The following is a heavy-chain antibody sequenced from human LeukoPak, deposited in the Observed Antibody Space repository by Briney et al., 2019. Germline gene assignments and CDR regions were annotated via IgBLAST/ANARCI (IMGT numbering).Heavy chain of an antibody. V-gene: IGHV3-7*01. J-gene: IGHJ4*02. D-gene: IGHD6-13*01. Sequence: GGSLRLSCEASGFTFSTYWMSWVRQAPGKGLEWVANIKQDGSEKYYVDSVKGRFTISRDNAKNSLYLQMNSLRAEDTAMYYCARDSAGYDYWGQGTLVTVSS. CDR3: ARDSAGYDY. CDR1: GFTFSTYW. CDR2: IKQDGSEK.